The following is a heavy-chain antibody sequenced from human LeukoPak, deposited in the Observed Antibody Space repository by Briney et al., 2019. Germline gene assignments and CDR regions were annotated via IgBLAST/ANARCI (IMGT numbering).Heavy chain of an antibody. CDR3: ALRGFGQREEHDY. Sequence: PGGSLRLSCAASGFTFSNYGMHWVRQAPGKGLQWVAFIRYDGSSEQYADSVKGRFTISRDNSKNTLYLQMNSLRAEDTAVYYCALRGFGQREEHDYWGQGTLVTVSS. V-gene: IGHV3-30*02. CDR1: GFTFSNYG. CDR2: IRYDGSSE. J-gene: IGHJ4*02. D-gene: IGHD3-10*01.